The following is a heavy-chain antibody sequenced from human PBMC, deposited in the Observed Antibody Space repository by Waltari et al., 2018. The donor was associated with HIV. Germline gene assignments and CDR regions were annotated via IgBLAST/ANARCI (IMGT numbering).Heavy chain of an antibody. CDR2: IIPIFGTA. V-gene: IGHV1-69*01. D-gene: IGHD2-2*01. J-gene: IGHJ6*02. CDR3: ARGEVRQGDIGVVPAAPRYYYGMDV. CDR1: GGTFSSYA. Sequence: GSSVKVSCKASGGTFSSYAISWVRQAPGQGLEWMGGIIPIFGTANYAQKFQGRVTITADESTSTAYMELSSLRSEDTAVYYCARGEVRQGDIGVVPAAPRYYYGMDVWGQGTTVTVSS.